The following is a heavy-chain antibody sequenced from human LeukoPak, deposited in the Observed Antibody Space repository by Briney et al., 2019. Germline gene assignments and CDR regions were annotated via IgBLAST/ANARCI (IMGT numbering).Heavy chain of an antibody. D-gene: IGHD6-19*01. CDR3: VRDYTSGWYFDY. J-gene: IGHJ4*02. CDR2: INSDGSST. CDR1: GFTFSSYW. V-gene: IGHV3-74*01. Sequence: GGSLRLSCAASGFTFSSYWMHWVRQAPGKGLVWVSGINSDGSSTSYADSVKGRFTISRDNAKSMVYLQIYSLRAEDTAVYYCVRDYTSGWYFDYWGQGTLVTVSS.